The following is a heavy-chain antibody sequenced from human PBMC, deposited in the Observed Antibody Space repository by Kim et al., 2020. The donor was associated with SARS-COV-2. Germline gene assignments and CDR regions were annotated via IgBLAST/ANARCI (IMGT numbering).Heavy chain of an antibody. CDR1: GASISSSPYS. V-gene: IGHV4-39*01. CDR3: AKGLSV. Sequence: SETLSLTCTVSGASISSSPYSWGWIRQPPGMGLEWIGNMYYSGGTYYNPSLKSRVTISADTSKNQFSLNLTSVSATDTAVYYCAKGLSVSGQGTTVTASS. J-gene: IGHJ6*02. CDR2: MYYSGGT.